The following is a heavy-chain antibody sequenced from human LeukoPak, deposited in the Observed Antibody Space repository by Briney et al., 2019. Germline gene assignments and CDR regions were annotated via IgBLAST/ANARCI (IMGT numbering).Heavy chain of an antibody. V-gene: IGHV3-74*01. CDR1: GISFNNYW. CDR2: VNSDGSST. CDR3: ATGLGHYYDY. D-gene: IGHD3-22*01. J-gene: IGHJ4*02. Sequence: GGSLRLSCAASGISFNNYWMHWVRQAPGKGLVWVSRVNSDGSSTVYADSVKGRFTISRDNARATVYLQMSSLRLDDTATYYCATGLGHYYDYWGQGSLVTVSS.